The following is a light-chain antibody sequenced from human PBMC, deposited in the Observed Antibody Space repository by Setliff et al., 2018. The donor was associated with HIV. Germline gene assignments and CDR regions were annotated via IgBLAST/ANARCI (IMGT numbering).Light chain of an antibody. J-gene: IGLJ3*02. CDR3: QSFDNTLGASGV. CDR1: TSNIGAGYD. CDR2: RNV. Sequence: GAPGQTVAISCTGTTSNIGAGYDVHWYQQFPGEAPRLLIYRNVNRPSGVPDRYSGSKSGTSASLAITGLQAEDEALYYCQSFDNTLGASGVFGGGTKVTVL. V-gene: IGLV1-40*01.